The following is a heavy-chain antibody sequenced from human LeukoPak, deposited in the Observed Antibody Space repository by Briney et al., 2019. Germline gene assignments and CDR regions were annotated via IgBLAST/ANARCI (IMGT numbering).Heavy chain of an antibody. CDR3: ARHPGIVVVPAAITFDY. J-gene: IGHJ4*02. CDR1: GYSISSGYY. V-gene: IGHV4-38-2*01. CDR2: IYHSGST. D-gene: IGHD2-2*01. Sequence: PSETLSPTCAVSGYSISSGYYWGWIRQPPGKGLEWIGSIYHSGSTCYNPSLESRVTISVDTSKNQFSLKLSSVTAADTAVYYCARHPGIVVVPAAITFDYWGQGTLVTVSS.